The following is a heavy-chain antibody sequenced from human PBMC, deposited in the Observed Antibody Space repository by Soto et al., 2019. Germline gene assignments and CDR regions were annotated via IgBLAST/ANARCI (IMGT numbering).Heavy chain of an antibody. D-gene: IGHD2-2*01. CDR1: GDSMTSGDYS. CDR2: IYRTGNT. V-gene: IGHV4-30-2*01. Sequence: SETLSLTCTVSGDSMTSGDYSWGWIRQPPGKGLEWLGYIYRTGNTHYSPSLKSRVSISQDRSKNQFSLELTSVTAADTAVYYCARGDYQYSIDFWGQGTLVTVSS. J-gene: IGHJ4*02. CDR3: ARGDYQYSIDF.